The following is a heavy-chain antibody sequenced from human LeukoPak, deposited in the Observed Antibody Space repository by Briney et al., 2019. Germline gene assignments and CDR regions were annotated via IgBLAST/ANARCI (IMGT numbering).Heavy chain of an antibody. CDR3: ARTGYYDFWSGYYRLDY. V-gene: IGHV4-39*07. D-gene: IGHD3-3*01. CDR1: GVSISSSNSY. J-gene: IGHJ4*02. Sequence: SETLSLTCTVSGVSISSSNSYWGWIRQPPGKGLEWIGSIYYSGSTYYNPSLKSRVTISVDTSKNQFSLKLSSVTAADTAVYYCARTGYYDFWSGYYRLDYWGQGTLVTVSS. CDR2: IYYSGST.